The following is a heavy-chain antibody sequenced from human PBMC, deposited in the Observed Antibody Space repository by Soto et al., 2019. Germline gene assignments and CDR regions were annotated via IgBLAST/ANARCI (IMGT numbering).Heavy chain of an antibody. D-gene: IGHD3-16*01. CDR1: GGSISSSSYY. Sequence: SEPRSLTCPVSGGSISSSSYYWGWIRQPPGKGLEWIGSIYYSGSTYYNPSLKSRVTISVDTSKNQFSLKLSSVTAADTAVYYCASLWGIYYYGMDVWGQGTTVT. CDR3: ASLWGIYYYGMDV. V-gene: IGHV4-39*01. J-gene: IGHJ6*02. CDR2: IYYSGST.